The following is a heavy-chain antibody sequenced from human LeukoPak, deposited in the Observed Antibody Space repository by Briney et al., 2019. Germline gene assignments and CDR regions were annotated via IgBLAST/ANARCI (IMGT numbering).Heavy chain of an antibody. D-gene: IGHD2-2*01. J-gene: IGHJ6*02. V-gene: IGHV3-30*18. Sequence: GGSLRLSCAASGFTFSSYGMHWVRQAPGKGLEWVAVISYDGSNKYYADSVKGRFTISGVNSKNTLYLQMNSLRAEDTAVYYCAKIWYQLLPVYYYYGMDVWGQGTTVTVSS. CDR3: AKIWYQLLPVYYYYGMDV. CDR1: GFTFSSYG. CDR2: ISYDGSNK.